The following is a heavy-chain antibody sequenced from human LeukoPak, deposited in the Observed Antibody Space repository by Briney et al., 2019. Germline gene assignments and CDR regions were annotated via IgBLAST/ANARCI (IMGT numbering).Heavy chain of an antibody. CDR3: AGGPYPAAGTDHQFDY. CDR2: IFYSGST. V-gene: IGHV4-59*01. CDR1: GASISSYY. J-gene: IGHJ4*02. D-gene: IGHD6-13*01. Sequence: SETLSLTCTVSGASISSYYWSWIRQPPGKGLEWIGYIFYSGSTLYNPTLQSRVTISVDTSKNLFSLKLTSVTAADTAVYYCAGGPYPAAGTDHQFDYWGQGTLVTVSS.